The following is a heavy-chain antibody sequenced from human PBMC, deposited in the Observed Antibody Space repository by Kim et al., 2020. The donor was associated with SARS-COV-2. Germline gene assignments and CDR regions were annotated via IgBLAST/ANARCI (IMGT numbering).Heavy chain of an antibody. J-gene: IGHJ6*02. Sequence: SETLSLTCTVSGGSISSGGYYWSWIRQHPGKGLEWIGYIYYSGSTYYNPSLKSRVTISVDTSKNQFSLKLSSVTAADTAVYYCARDPGYQRYYYYYGMDVWGQGTTVTVSS. D-gene: IGHD2-2*01. CDR1: GGSISSGGYY. V-gene: IGHV4-31*03. CDR2: IYYSGST. CDR3: ARDPGYQRYYYYYGMDV.